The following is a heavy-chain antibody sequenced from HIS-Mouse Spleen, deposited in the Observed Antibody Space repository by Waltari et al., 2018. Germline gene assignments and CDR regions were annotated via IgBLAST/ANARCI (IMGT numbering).Heavy chain of an antibody. V-gene: IGHV1-2*02. J-gene: IGHJ3*02. CDR1: GYTFTGYY. CDR3: ARGTGTDAVDI. D-gene: IGHD1-1*01. CDR2: INTNSGGT. Sequence: QVQLVQSGAEVKKPGASVKVSCKASGYTFTGYYMHWVRQAPGQGHDGRGWINTNSGGTSYEQKFQGRVTMTRDTSISTAYMELSRLRSDDTAVYYCARGTGTDAVDIWGQGTMVTVSS.